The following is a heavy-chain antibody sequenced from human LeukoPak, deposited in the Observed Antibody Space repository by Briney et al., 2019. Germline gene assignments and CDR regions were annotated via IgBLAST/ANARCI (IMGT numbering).Heavy chain of an antibody. D-gene: IGHD4-17*01. CDR2: IGTPGDT. J-gene: IGHJ4*02. Sequence: GGSLRLSCAASGFTFSIYDMHWVRQATGKGLEWVSAIGTPGDTYYPGSVKGRFTISRGNAKNTLYLQMNSLRAEDTAVYYCAKDRDQLLGLRDYGDLTPLGYWGQGTLVTVSS. CDR1: GFTFSIYD. CDR3: AKDRDQLLGLRDYGDLTPLGY. V-gene: IGHV3-13*01.